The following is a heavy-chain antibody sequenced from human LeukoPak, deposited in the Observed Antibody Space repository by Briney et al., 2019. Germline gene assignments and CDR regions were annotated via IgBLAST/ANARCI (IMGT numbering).Heavy chain of an antibody. CDR3: ANSQLWTGFFDC. D-gene: IGHD5-18*01. CDR2: IYYSGST. V-gene: IGHV4-61*05. CDR1: GGSISSSSYY. Sequence: SETLSLTCTVSGGSISSSSYYWGWIRQPPGKGLEWIGYIYYSGSTNYNPSLKSRVTISVDTSKNQFSLNLSSVTAADTAVYYCANSQLWTGFFDCWGQGTLVTVSS. J-gene: IGHJ4*01.